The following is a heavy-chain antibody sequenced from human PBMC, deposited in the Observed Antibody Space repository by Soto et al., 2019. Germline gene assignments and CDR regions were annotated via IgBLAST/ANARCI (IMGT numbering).Heavy chain of an antibody. CDR2: INPDSGGT. Sequence: ASVKVSCKASGYTFTDYYIHWVRQAPGQGLEWVGWINPDSGGTNLAQRFQGRVTMTSDTSINTAYMELSSLRSDDTAVYYCAIRTGQLAIISEFDCDWFFEVWGRGTLVTVSS. CDR1: GYTFTDYY. D-gene: IGHD2-2*01. J-gene: IGHJ2*01. CDR3: AIRTGQLAIISEFDCDWFFEV. V-gene: IGHV1-2*02.